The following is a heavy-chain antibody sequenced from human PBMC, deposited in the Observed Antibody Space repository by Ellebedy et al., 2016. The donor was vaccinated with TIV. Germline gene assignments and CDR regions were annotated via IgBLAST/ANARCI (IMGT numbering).Heavy chain of an antibody. V-gene: IGHV4-39*07. CDR2: IYSSWNT. J-gene: IGHJ4*02. CDR3: AADRSISWYFY. D-gene: IGHD2-2*01. Sequence: MPSETLSLTCTVSGDSISSRNLYWGWIRQAPGKGLQWLGSIYSSWNTYYNPSLESRVTMSIDTSKNQFSLKLTSVTAADTAVYYCAADRSISWYFYWGQGTLVTVSS. CDR1: GDSISSRNLY.